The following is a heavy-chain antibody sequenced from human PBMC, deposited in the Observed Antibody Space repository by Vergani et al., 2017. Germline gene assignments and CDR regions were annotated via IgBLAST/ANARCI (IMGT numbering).Heavy chain of an antibody. CDR3: TTIRGYDFWSGQKAEGYYYYMDV. D-gene: IGHD3-3*01. CDR1: GFTFDDYA. V-gene: IGHV3-9*01. CDR2: ISWNSGSI. Sequence: EVQLVESGGGLVQPGRSLRLSCAASGFTFDDYAMHWVRQAPGKGLEWVSGISWNSGSIGYADSVKGRFTISRDNAKNSLYLQMNSLKTEDTAVYYCTTIRGYDFWSGQKAEGYYYYMDVWGKGTTVTVSS. J-gene: IGHJ6*03.